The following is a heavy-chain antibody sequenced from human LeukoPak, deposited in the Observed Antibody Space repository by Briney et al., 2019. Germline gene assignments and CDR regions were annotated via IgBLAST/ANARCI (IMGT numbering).Heavy chain of an antibody. J-gene: IGHJ6*02. CDR1: GYTFTSYD. V-gene: IGHV1-8*01. Sequence: ASVTVSFTASGYTFTSYDINWVRQAPGQGLEWVGWMNPNSGNTGYAQKFQGRVTMTRNTSISTAYMELSSLRSEDTAVYYCARARYFDWTTSYGMDVWGQGTTVTVSS. D-gene: IGHD3-9*01. CDR2: MNPNSGNT. CDR3: ARARYFDWTTSYGMDV.